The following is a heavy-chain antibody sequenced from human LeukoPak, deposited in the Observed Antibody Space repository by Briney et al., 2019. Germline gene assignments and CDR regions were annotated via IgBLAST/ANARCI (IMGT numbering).Heavy chain of an antibody. CDR2: IKSKTDGGTT. J-gene: IGHJ4*02. Sequence: GGALRLSCAASGFTFSNAWMSWVRQAPGKGLEWVGRIKSKTDGGTTDYAAPVKGRFTISRDDSKNTLYLQMNSLKTEDTAVYYCTTDRSKWELLPIDYWGQGTLVTVSS. V-gene: IGHV3-15*01. CDR3: TTDRSKWELLPIDY. D-gene: IGHD1-26*01. CDR1: GFTFSNAW.